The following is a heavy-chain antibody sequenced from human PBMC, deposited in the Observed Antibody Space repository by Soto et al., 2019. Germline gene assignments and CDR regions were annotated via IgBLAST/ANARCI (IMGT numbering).Heavy chain of an antibody. D-gene: IGHD5-18*01. CDR2: TYYRSKWYN. J-gene: IGHJ3*02. CDR3: ARWIQGSHAFEI. Sequence: HTLSFTCALSGDSVSRNSAAWNWIRQSPSRGLEWLGRTYYRSKWYNDYAVSVKSRITINPDTSKNQFSLQLNSVTPEDTAVYYCARWIQGSHAFEIWGQGTILTASS. V-gene: IGHV6-1*01. CDR1: GDSVSRNSAA.